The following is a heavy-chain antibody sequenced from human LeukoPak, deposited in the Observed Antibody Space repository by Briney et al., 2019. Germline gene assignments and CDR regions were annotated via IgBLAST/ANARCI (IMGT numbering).Heavy chain of an antibody. Sequence: SETLSLTCTVSGGSISSSSYYWGWIRQPPGKGLEWIGSIYYSGSTYYNPSLKSRVTISVDTSKNQFSLKLSSVTAADTAVYYCAGGYVDTAISFDYWGQGTLVTVSS. CDR3: AGGYVDTAISFDY. V-gene: IGHV4-39*07. CDR1: GGSISSSSYY. J-gene: IGHJ4*02. CDR2: IYYSGST. D-gene: IGHD5-18*01.